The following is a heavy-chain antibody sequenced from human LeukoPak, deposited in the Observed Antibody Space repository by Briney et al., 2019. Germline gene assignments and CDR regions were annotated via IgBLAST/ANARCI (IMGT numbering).Heavy chain of an antibody. V-gene: IGHV3-33*01. CDR3: ARGAHSSRIFDY. CDR1: GFTFSSNG. D-gene: IGHD6-19*01. CDR2: IWYDGSNK. Sequence: PGGSLRLSCAASGFTFSSNGMHWVRQAQGKGLEGVAVIWYDGSNKYYADSVKGRLTISRDKSKNTLDLQMNSLRASDTAVYYCARGAHSSRIFDYWGQRTLVTVSS. J-gene: IGHJ4*02.